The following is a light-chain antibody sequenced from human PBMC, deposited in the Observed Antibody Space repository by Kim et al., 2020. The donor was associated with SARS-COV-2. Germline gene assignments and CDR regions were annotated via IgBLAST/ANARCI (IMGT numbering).Light chain of an antibody. J-gene: IGLJ1*01. CDR1: NIGSKS. CDR3: QVWDSSSDVLV. CDR2: YDS. V-gene: IGLV3-21*04. Sequence: SYELTQPPSVSVAPGQTARITCGGNNIGSKSVHWYQQKPGQAPVLVIYYDSDRPSGIPERFSGSNSGNTATLTISRVQAGDEADYYCQVWDSSSDVLVFG.